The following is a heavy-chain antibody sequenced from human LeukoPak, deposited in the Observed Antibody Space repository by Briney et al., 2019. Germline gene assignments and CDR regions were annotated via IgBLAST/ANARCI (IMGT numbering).Heavy chain of an antibody. CDR2: ITTGGPNT. Sequence: GGSLRLSCAASGFTFSSYAMSWVRQAPGKGLKWVSTITTGGPNTYYADSVKGRFTVSRDDSKNTLYLQMNSLRAEDTAVYYCAKDGGLWVSAHWGDSWGRGTLVTVSS. J-gene: IGHJ4*02. D-gene: IGHD7-27*01. CDR3: AKDGGLWVSAHWGDS. CDR1: GFTFSSYA. V-gene: IGHV3-23*01.